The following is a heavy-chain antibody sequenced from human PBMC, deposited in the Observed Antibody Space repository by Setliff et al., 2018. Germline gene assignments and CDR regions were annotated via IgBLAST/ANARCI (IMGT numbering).Heavy chain of an antibody. D-gene: IGHD2-2*01. CDR3: ARMGYCSSTSCNYFDY. V-gene: IGHV3-30*04. Sequence: GSLRLSCAASGFTFSSYAMYWVRQAPGKGLEWVAVISYDGSNKYYADSVKGRFTISRDNSKNTLYLQMNSLRAEDTAVYYCARMGYCSSTSCNYFDYWGQGTLVTVSS. CDR1: GFTFSSYA. CDR2: ISYDGSNK. J-gene: IGHJ4*02.